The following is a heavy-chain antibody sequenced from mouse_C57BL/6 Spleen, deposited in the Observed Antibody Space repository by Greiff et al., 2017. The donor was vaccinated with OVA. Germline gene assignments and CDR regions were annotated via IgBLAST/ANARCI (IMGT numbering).Heavy chain of an antibody. CDR1: GYAFSSSW. V-gene: IGHV1-82*01. J-gene: IGHJ3*01. D-gene: IGHD2-3*01. CDR3: VWPGDGYWGFAY. Sequence: QVQLQQSGPELVKPGASVKISCKASGYAFSSSWMNWVKQRPGKGLEWIGRIYPGDGDTNYNGKFKGKATLTADKSSSTAYMQLSSLTSEDSAVYFCVWPGDGYWGFAYWGQGTLVTVSA. CDR2: IYPGDGDT.